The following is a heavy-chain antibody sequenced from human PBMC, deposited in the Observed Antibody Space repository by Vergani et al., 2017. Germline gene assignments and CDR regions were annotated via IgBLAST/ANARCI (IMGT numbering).Heavy chain of an antibody. V-gene: IGHV4-59*11. D-gene: IGHD3-16*02. CDR3: ARIPIA. J-gene: IGHJ5*02. CDR2: IYYSGST. CDR1: GGSISSHY. Sequence: QVQLQESGPGLVKPSETLSLTCTVSGGSISSHYWSWIRQPPGKGLEWIGYIYYSGSTNYNPSLKSRVTISVDTSKNQFSLKLSSVTAADTAVYYCARIPIAWGQGTLVTVSS.